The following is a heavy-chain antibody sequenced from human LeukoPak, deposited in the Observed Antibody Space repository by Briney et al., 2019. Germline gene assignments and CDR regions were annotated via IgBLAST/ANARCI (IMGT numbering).Heavy chain of an antibody. D-gene: IGHD3-10*01. J-gene: IGHJ4*02. Sequence: PGGSLRLSCAASGFTFNNYAMSWVRQAPGKGLEWVSGISRSGEVTYYVDSVRGRFTISRDNSKNTLHLQMNSLRAEDTAIYYCAKDDRTNFDSGRGSFDYWGQGTLVTVSS. CDR2: ISRSGEVT. CDR3: AKDDRTNFDSGRGSFDY. V-gene: IGHV3-23*01. CDR1: GFTFNNYA.